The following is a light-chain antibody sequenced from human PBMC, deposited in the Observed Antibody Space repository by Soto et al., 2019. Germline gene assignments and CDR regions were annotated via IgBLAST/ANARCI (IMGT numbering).Light chain of an antibody. CDR2: EVS. J-gene: IGLJ3*02. V-gene: IGLV2-14*01. CDR1: SSDVDAYRY. Sequence: QSALTQPASVSGSPGQSITISNPGSSSDVDAYRYVSWFQQHPGRAPKLLIYEVSNRPSGVSDRFSGSKSGNTASLTISGLKAEDEADYHCSSYTTTPAWVFGGGTKGTVL. CDR3: SSYTTTPAWV.